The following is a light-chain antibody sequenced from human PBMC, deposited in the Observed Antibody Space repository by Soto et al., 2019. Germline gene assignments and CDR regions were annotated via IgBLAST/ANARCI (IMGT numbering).Light chain of an antibody. Sequence: QSVLTQPASVSGSPGQSITISCTGTSSDVGGYNYVSWYQQHPGKAPKVMIYEVSNRPSGVSNRFSGSKSGNTASLTISGLQAEDEADYYCSSYRSINTRACVFGTGTKVTVL. J-gene: IGLJ1*01. CDR1: SSDVGGYNY. CDR2: EVS. V-gene: IGLV2-14*01. CDR3: SSYRSINTRACV.